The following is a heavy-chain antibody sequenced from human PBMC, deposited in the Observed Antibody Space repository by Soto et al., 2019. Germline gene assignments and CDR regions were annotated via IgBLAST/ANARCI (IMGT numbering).Heavy chain of an antibody. V-gene: IGHV1-46*01. J-gene: IGHJ2*01. Sequence: QVQLVQSGAEVKKPGASVKVSCKASGYTFTSYYMHWVRQAPGPGLEWMGIINPSGGNTSYAQKFQGRVTMTRDTSTSTVYMELSSLRSEDTAVYYCARGGANSYDATRYFDLWGRGTLVTVSS. CDR1: GYTFTSYY. CDR3: ARGGANSYDATRYFDL. CDR2: INPSGGNT. D-gene: IGHD5-18*01.